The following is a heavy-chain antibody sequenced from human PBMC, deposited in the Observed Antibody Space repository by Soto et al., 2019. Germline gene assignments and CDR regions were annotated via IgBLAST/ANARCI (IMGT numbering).Heavy chain of an antibody. D-gene: IGHD3-22*01. CDR1: GDSISTFY. CDR3: ARGRTVRNYADASSDYFYLFDY. Sequence: SETLYLTCTVSGDSISTFYWGWMRQSPGKELEWIGYVYYTGSTNYNPSLKSRVTISVDRSKNQFSLKLTSANAADTAVYYCARGRTVRNYADASSDYFYLFDYWGQGTQVTVFS. J-gene: IGHJ4*02. V-gene: IGHV4-59*01. CDR2: VYYTGST.